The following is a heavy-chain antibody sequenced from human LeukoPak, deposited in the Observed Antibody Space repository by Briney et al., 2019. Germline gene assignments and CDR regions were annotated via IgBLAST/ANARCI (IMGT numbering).Heavy chain of an antibody. D-gene: IGHD5-24*01. CDR2: IYSGGST. Sequence: GGSLRLSCAASGFTVSSNYMSWVRQAPGKGLEWVSVIYSGGSTYYADSVEGRFTISRDNSKNTLYLQMNSLRAEDTAVYYCARGVRDGYNYYFDDWGQATRVTVSS. CDR1: GFTVSSNY. J-gene: IGHJ4*02. V-gene: IGHV3-66*01. CDR3: ARGVRDGYNYYFDD.